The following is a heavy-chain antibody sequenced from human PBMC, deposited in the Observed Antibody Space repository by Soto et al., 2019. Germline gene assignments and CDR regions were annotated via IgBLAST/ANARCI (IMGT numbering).Heavy chain of an antibody. J-gene: IGHJ4*02. Sequence: GASVKVSCKASGGTFSSYAISWVRQAPGQGLEWMGGIIPIFGTANYAQKSQGRVTITADESTSTAYMELSSLRSEDTAVYYCARDNGGHSSGYYGNLSLMYYFDYWGQGTLVTVSS. CDR3: ARDNGGHSSGYYGNLSLMYYFDY. CDR1: GGTFSSYA. CDR2: IIPIFGTA. D-gene: IGHD3-22*01. V-gene: IGHV1-69*13.